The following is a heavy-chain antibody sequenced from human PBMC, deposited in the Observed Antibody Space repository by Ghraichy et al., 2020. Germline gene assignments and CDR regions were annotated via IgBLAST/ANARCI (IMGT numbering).Heavy chain of an antibody. CDR2: ISAYNGNT. Sequence: SVKVSCKASGYTFTSYGISWVRQAPGQGLEWMGWISAYNGNTNYAQKLQGRVTMTTDTSTSTAYMELRSLRSDDTAVYYCARDRLFLWSYYYDHHGMDVWGQGTTVTVSS. J-gene: IGHJ6*02. D-gene: IGHD2-8*01. CDR1: GYTFTSYG. CDR3: ARDRLFLWSYYYDHHGMDV. V-gene: IGHV1-18*01.